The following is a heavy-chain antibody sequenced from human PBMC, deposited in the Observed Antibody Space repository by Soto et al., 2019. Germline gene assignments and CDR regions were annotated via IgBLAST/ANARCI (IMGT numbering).Heavy chain of an antibody. CDR2: ISYDGSNK. CDR1: GFTFSSYG. CDR3: AKDLQITVVTPNFDY. Sequence: QVQLVESGGGVVQPGRSLRLSCAASGFTFSSYGMHWVRQAPGKGLEWVAVISYDGSNKYYADSVKGRFTISRDNSKNTLYLQMNSLSAEDTAVYYCAKDLQITVVTPNFDYWGQGTLVTVSS. D-gene: IGHD2-21*02. V-gene: IGHV3-30*18. J-gene: IGHJ4*02.